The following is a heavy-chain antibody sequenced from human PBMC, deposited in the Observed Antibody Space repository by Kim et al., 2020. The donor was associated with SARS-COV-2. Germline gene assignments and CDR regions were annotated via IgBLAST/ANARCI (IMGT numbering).Heavy chain of an antibody. Sequence: SETLSLTCTVSGDSISSGTYYWSWIRQPAGKGLEWIGRIYISGTTNYNPSLKSRVTISVDTSKNQFSLKLSSVTAADTAVYYCAIEERWLQSLDYWGQGTLVTVSS. CDR1: GDSISSGTYY. V-gene: IGHV4-61*02. D-gene: IGHD5-12*01. CDR3: AIEERWLQSLDY. CDR2: IYISGTT. J-gene: IGHJ4*02.